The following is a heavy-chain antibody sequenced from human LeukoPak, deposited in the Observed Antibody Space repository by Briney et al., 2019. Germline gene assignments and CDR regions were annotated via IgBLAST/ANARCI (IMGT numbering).Heavy chain of an antibody. CDR1: GFTFRSYE. CDR3: ARSARLMKGVVEVTALDD. V-gene: IGHV3-48*03. CDR2: LSSSGSAF. D-gene: IGHD3-3*01. Sequence: GGSLRLSCEDSGFTFRSYEMNWVRQAPGKGLEWVAYLSSSGSAFSYADSVKGRFTIARDNAKNSVYLEMNSLRADDTAVYYCARSARLMKGVVEVTALDDWGQGTLVTVSS. J-gene: IGHJ4*02.